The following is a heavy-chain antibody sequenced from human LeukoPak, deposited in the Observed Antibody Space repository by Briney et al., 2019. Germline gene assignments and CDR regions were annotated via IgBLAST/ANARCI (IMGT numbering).Heavy chain of an antibody. D-gene: IGHD6-19*01. V-gene: IGHV4-59*08. J-gene: IGHJ5*02. CDR2: IYYSGST. Sequence: SETLSLTCTVSGGSISSYYWSWIRQPPGKGLEWIGYIYYSGSTNYNPSLKSRVTISIDTSRNQFSMNLNSVTAADTAVYYCARGAGPPWFDPWGQGTLVTVSS. CDR1: GGSISSYY. CDR3: ARGAGPPWFDP.